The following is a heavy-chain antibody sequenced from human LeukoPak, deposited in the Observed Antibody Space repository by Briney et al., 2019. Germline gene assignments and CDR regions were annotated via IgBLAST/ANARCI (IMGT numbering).Heavy chain of an antibody. V-gene: IGHV1-2*02. D-gene: IGHD3-22*01. CDR1: GYTFTGYY. J-gene: IGHJ4*02. Sequence: GASVKVSFKSSGYTFTGYYMHWVRQAPGQGLEWMGLINPNSGGTNYAQKFQGRVTMTRDTSISTAYMELSRLRSDDTAVYYCARSHSSGYYYRYWGQGTLVTVSS. CDR2: INPNSGGT. CDR3: ARSHSSGYYYRY.